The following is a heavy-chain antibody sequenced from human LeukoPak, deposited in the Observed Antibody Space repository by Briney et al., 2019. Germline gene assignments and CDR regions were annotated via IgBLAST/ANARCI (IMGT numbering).Heavy chain of an antibody. CDR2: ISNSGNTI. Sequence: GGSLRLSCAASGFMFSDYYMIWIRQAPGKGLEGVSYISNSGNTIYYADSVKGRFTISRDNAKNSLYLQMNSLRAEDTAMHYCARRSTIFGVVIYFDYWGQGTLVTVSS. V-gene: IGHV3-11*04. CDR3: ARRSTIFGVVIYFDY. J-gene: IGHJ4*02. D-gene: IGHD3-3*02. CDR1: GFMFSDYY.